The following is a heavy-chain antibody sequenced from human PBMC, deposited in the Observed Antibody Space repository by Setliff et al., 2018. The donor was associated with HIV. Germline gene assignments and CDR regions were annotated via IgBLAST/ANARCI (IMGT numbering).Heavy chain of an antibody. D-gene: IGHD3-10*01. CDR1: GGTFSNYA. CDR3: VRDDHYYDSGSFYSDLYFDL. Sequence: GASVKVSCKASGGTFSNYAISWVRQAPGQGLEWMGGIIPIFGSTKYAQKFQDRVTITADESTYTADMELSSLRSEDTAVYYCVRDDHYYDSGSFYSDLYFDLWGRGTRVTVPQ. V-gene: IGHV1-69*13. J-gene: IGHJ2*01. CDR2: IIPIFGST.